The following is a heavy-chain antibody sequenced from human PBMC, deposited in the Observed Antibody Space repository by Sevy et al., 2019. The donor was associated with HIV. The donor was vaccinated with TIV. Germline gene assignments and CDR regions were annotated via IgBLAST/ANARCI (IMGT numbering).Heavy chain of an antibody. J-gene: IGHJ4*02. CDR2: IRSKGNSYAT. CDR3: TRGGARDSSSWYDYFDY. V-gene: IGHV3-73*01. Sequence: GGSLRLSCAASGFTFSGSAMQWVRQASGKGLEWVGRIRSKGNSYATAYAASGKGRFTISRDDSKNTGYLQMNSLKTEDTAVYYCTRGGARDSSSWYDYFDYWGQGTLVTVSS. CDR1: GFTFSGSA. D-gene: IGHD6-13*01.